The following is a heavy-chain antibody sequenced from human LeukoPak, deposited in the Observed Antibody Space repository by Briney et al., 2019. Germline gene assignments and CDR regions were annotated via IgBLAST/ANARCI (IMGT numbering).Heavy chain of an antibody. CDR2: ITGSTHHT. CDR3: ARGFRLGGY. CDR1: GFTFSSYA. Sequence: PGGSPRLSCAASGFTFSSYAMTWVRQAPGKGLESVSTITGSTHHTYYADSVKGRFTISRDNSNNTLYLQMNSLRAEDTAIYFCARGFRLGGYWGQGTLVTVSS. V-gene: IGHV3-23*01. J-gene: IGHJ4*02. D-gene: IGHD3-16*01.